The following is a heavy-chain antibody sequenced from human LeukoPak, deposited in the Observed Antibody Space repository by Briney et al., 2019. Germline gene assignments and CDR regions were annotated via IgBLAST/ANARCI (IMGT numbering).Heavy chain of an antibody. CDR3: ARGGCSGGSCYSSYYYYYGMDV. CDR1: GYTFTSYD. Sequence: GGSVKVSCKASGYTFTSYDINWVRQATGQGLEWMGWMNPNSGNTGYAQKFQGRVTITRNTSISTAYMELSSLRSEDTAVYYCARGGCSGGSCYSSYYYYYGMDVWGQGTTVTVSS. V-gene: IGHV1-8*01. CDR2: MNPNSGNT. J-gene: IGHJ6*02. D-gene: IGHD2-15*01.